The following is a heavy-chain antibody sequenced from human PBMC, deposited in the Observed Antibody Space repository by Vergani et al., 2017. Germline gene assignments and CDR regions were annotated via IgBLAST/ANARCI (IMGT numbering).Heavy chain of an antibody. V-gene: IGHV4-61*01. CDR3: ARGIAAQTPQFDP. CDR2: IYYSGST. CDR1: GGSVSSGSYY. D-gene: IGHD6-13*01. J-gene: IGHJ5*02. Sequence: QVQLQESGPGLVKPSETLSLTCTVSGGSVSSGSYYWSWIRQPPGKGLEWIGYIYYSGSTNYNPSLKSRVTISVDTSKNQFSLKLSSVTAADTAVYYCARGIAAQTPQFDPWGQGTLVTVSS.